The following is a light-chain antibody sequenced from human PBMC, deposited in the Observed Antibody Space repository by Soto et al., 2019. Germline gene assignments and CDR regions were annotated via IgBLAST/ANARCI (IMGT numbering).Light chain of an antibody. CDR1: QSLSTY. J-gene: IGKJ1*01. CDR2: YTS. Sequence: EIVLTQSPATLSLSPGDRATLSCRASQSLSTYLAWYQQRPGQAPRLLIYYTSNRATGIPARFSGSGSGTDFTLTINSLAPEDFAIYYCHQRQSWPRTFGQGTKVDIK. CDR3: HQRQSWPRT. V-gene: IGKV3-11*01.